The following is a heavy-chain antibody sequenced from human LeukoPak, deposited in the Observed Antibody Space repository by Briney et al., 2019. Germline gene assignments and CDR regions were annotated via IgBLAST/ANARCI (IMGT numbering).Heavy chain of an antibody. CDR3: ARGPNSNWSGLDF. Sequence: GGSLRLSCTASGFSFSGHWMHWARHLPGKGLVWVSRISPTGSTTSYADSVKGRFTVSRDNAKHTLYLQVNNLRAEDTAVYYCARGPNSNWSGLDFWGQGTLLTVSS. D-gene: IGHD6-6*01. V-gene: IGHV3-74*01. CDR2: ISPTGSTT. CDR1: GFSFSGHW. J-gene: IGHJ4*02.